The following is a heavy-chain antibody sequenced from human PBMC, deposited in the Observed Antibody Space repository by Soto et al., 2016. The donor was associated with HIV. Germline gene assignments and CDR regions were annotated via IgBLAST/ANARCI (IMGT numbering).Heavy chain of an antibody. J-gene: IGHJ4*01. CDR1: GFTFSDYD. Sequence: EVQLVESGGGLVQPGGSLRLSCTASGFTFSDYDMHWVRQVTGKGLEWVSVIGIVGDTYYSGSAKGRFSISRENAKNSLYLQMNSLEVGDTAIYYCARVTGGTYIDYWGLGEPWSPSPQ. CDR3: ARVTGGTYIDY. CDR2: IGIVGDT. V-gene: IGHV3-13*04. D-gene: IGHD2-8*02.